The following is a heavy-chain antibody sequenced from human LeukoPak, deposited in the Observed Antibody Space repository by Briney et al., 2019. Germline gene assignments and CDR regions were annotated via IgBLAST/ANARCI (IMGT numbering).Heavy chain of an antibody. D-gene: IGHD1-26*01. Sequence: GASVKVSCRSSGGTFTTHIFNWVRQAPGRGLEWMGRITPIIGTTKYAQRFQARVTITADRSTSTAYLELTGLTYDDTAVYYCTRVTLRGSKYNWFDPWGQGTHVSVSS. J-gene: IGHJ5*02. CDR3: TRVTLRGSKYNWFDP. V-gene: IGHV1-69*08. CDR1: GGTFTTHI. CDR2: ITPIIGTT.